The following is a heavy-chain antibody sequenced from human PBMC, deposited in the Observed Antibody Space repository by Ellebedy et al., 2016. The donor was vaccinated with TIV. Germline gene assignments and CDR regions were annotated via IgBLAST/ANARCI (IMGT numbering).Heavy chain of an antibody. V-gene: IGHV3-23*01. J-gene: IGHJ6*02. D-gene: IGHD2/OR15-2a*01. Sequence: GGPLRLSCAASGFSFSSYAMTWVRQAPGKGLEWVTGIIGSGGNTKYVDSVKGRFTISRDNSKNTLFLQMNSLRGEDTAVYYCARSPKDHFYHGLDVWGQGTTVTVSS. CDR3: ARSPKDHFYHGLDV. CDR1: GFSFSSYA. CDR2: IIGSGGNT.